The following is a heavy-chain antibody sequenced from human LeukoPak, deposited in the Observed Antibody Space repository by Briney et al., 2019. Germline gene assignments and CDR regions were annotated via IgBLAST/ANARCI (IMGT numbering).Heavy chain of an antibody. J-gene: IGHJ4*02. D-gene: IGHD2-8*01. V-gene: IGHV1-8*01. CDR3: TREKDCADGICYED. Sequence: GASVTVSCKASGHTFTSHDINWVRQAPGLGLEWLGWMSPKSGNTGYAQIFQGRVTMTRDTSISTAYMELSSLRFDDTAVYFCTREKDCADGICYEDWGQGTLVTVSS. CDR2: MSPKSGNT. CDR1: GHTFTSHD.